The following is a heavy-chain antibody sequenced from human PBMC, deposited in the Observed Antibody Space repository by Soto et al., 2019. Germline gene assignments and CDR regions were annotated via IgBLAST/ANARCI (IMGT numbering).Heavy chain of an antibody. J-gene: IGHJ4*02. CDR3: ASQGAAAGTGYYFDY. D-gene: IGHD6-13*01. V-gene: IGHV4-59*01. Sequence: SETLSLTCTVSGGSISSYYWSWIRQPPGKGLEWIGYIYYSGSTNYKPSLKSRVTISVDTSKNQFSLKLSSVTAADTAVYYCASQGAAAGTGYYFDYWGQGTLVTVSS. CDR2: IYYSGST. CDR1: GGSISSYY.